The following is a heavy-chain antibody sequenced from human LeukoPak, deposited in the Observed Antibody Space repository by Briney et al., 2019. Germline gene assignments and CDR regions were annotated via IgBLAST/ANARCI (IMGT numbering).Heavy chain of an antibody. Sequence: ASVKVSCKVSGYTLTELSMHWVRQAPGKGLEWMGGFDPEDGETIYAQKFQGRVTMTEDTSTDTAYMELSSLRSEDTAVYYCATGYDFWSGKAFDYWDQGTLVTVSS. D-gene: IGHD3-3*01. CDR2: FDPEDGET. J-gene: IGHJ4*02. V-gene: IGHV1-24*01. CDR3: ATGYDFWSGKAFDY. CDR1: GYTLTELS.